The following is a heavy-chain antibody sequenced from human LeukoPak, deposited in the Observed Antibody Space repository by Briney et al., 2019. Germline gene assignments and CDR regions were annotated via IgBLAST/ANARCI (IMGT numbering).Heavy chain of an antibody. CDR2: ISSSGSTI. Sequence: TGGSLRLSCAASGFTFSDYYMSWIRQAPGKGLEWVSYISSSGSTIYYADSVKGRFTISRDNAKNSLYLQMNSLRAEDTAVYHCARDGPRGSSWYFDYWGQGTLVTVSS. CDR3: ARDGPRGSSWYFDY. D-gene: IGHD6-13*01. CDR1: GFTFSDYY. V-gene: IGHV3-11*01. J-gene: IGHJ4*02.